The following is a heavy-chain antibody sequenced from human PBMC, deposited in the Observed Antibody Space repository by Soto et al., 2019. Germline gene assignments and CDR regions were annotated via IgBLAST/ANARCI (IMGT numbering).Heavy chain of an antibody. Sequence: ASVKVSCKASGYTFSSYAMHWVRQAPGQRLEWMGWINAGYGNTKSSQKFQDRVTISRDTSASTAYMELNSLRAEDTAVYYCAKDTYYDSSGLPDYWGQGTLVTVSS. D-gene: IGHD3-22*01. J-gene: IGHJ4*02. CDR2: INAGYGNT. V-gene: IGHV1-3*01. CDR3: AKDTYYDSSGLPDY. CDR1: GYTFSSYA.